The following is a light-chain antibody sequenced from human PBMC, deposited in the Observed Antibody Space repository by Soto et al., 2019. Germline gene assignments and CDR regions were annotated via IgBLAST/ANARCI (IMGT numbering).Light chain of an antibody. V-gene: IGKV1-9*01. CDR1: QGISSY. CDR3: QQLNSYLALT. CDR2: AAS. Sequence: IHLTRSPYSVSESVGDRLTIACRASQGISSYLAWYQQKPGKAPKLLIYAASTLQSGVPSRFSGSGSGTDFTLTISSLQPEDFATYYCQQLNSYLALTFGGGTKVDIK. J-gene: IGKJ4*01.